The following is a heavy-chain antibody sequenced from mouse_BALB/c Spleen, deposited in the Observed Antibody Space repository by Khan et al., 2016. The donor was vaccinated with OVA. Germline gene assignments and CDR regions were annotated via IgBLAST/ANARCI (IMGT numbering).Heavy chain of an antibody. Sequence: DVQLVVSGGDLVKPGGSLKLSCAASGFTFSTYGMSWVRQTPDKRLEWVATVSTGGGYTYYPDSVKGRFTISRDNAKNTLYLQMSGLKSEDTAMFYCTRLAYYYDSEGFAYWGQGTLVTVSA. V-gene: IGHV5-6*01. D-gene: IGHD1-1*01. J-gene: IGHJ3*01. CDR1: GFTFSTYG. CDR3: TRLAYYYDSEGFAY. CDR2: VSTGGGYT.